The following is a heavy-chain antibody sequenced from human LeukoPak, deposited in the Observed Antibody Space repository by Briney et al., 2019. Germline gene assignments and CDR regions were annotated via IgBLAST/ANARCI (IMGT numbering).Heavy chain of an antibody. D-gene: IGHD1-14*01. CDR2: ISYSGYSA. V-gene: IGHV3-23*01. J-gene: IGHJ4*02. Sequence: GGSLRLSCAASGFTFSSYTMGWVRQAPGKGLEWVSAISYSGYSAYYADSVKGRFTISRDNSKNTLYLQMNSLRAEDTAVYYCAKGPEPFPKGSEDYWGQGTLVTVSS. CDR3: AKGPEPFPKGSEDY. CDR1: GFTFSSYT.